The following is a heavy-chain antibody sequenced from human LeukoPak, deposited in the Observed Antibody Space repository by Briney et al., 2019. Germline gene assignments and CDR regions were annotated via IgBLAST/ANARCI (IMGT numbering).Heavy chain of an antibody. Sequence: GRSLRLSCAASGFTFSSYGMHWVRQAPGKGLEWVAVIWYDGSNKYYADSVKGRFTISRDNSKTTLYLQMNSLRADDTAVYYCAKGGPTGSNYFDFWGQGTLVTVSS. CDR2: IWYDGSNK. V-gene: IGHV3-33*06. CDR3: AKGGPTGSNYFDF. CDR1: GFTFSSYG. D-gene: IGHD1-26*01. J-gene: IGHJ4*02.